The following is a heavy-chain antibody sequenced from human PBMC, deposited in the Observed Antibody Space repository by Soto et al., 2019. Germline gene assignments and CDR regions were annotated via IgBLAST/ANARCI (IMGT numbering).Heavy chain of an antibody. CDR3: ATRGRSLGYYYGMDV. V-gene: IGHV1-3*01. D-gene: IGHD3-10*01. Sequence: QVQLVQSGAEVKKPGASVKVSCKASGYTFTSYAMHWVRQAPGQRLEWMGWINAGNGNTKYSQKFQGRVTITRDTFASTADRELSSLRSEDTAVYYCATRGRSLGYYYGMDVWGQGTTVTVSS. J-gene: IGHJ6*02. CDR1: GYTFTSYA. CDR2: INAGNGNT.